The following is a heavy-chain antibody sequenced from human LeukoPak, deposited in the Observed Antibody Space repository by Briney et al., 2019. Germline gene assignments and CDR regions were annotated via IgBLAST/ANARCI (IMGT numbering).Heavy chain of an antibody. CDR1: GYTFTSYD. CDR3: ARGFIAAAGGFDP. V-gene: IGHV1-8*01. D-gene: IGHD6-13*01. Sequence: ASVRVSSTASGYTFTSYDINWVRQAPGQGLEWMGWMNPNSGNTGYAQRFQGRVTMTRNTSISTAYMELSSLRSEDTAVYYCARGFIAAAGGFDPWGQGTLVTVSS. CDR2: MNPNSGNT. J-gene: IGHJ5*02.